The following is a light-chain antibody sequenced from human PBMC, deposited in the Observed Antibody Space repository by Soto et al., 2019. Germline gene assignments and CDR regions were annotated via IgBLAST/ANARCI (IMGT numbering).Light chain of an antibody. CDR1: QNIGRW. V-gene: IGKV1-5*01. J-gene: IGKJ1*01. Sequence: DIQMTQSPSSLSASVGDRGTITCRASQNIGRWLAWYQQKSGKAPKLMIYDVSTLISGVPSRFSGSGSGTEFTLTITSLQPDDFTTYYCQQYNLHSPATFGPGTLVEIK. CDR2: DVS. CDR3: QQYNLHSPAT.